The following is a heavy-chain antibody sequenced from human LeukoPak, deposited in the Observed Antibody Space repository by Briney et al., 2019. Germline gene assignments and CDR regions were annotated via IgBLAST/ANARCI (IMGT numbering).Heavy chain of an antibody. J-gene: IGHJ4*02. V-gene: IGHV1-18*01. CDR2: ISAYNGNT. CDR3: AKIGDSSGKLYPDY. CDR1: GYTFTSYG. D-gene: IGHD3-22*01. Sequence: ASVKASCKASGYTFTSYGISWVRQAPGQGLEWMGWISAYNGNTNYAQKLQGRVTMTTDTSTSTAYMELRSLRSDDTAVYYCAKIGDSSGKLYPDYWGQGTLVTVSS.